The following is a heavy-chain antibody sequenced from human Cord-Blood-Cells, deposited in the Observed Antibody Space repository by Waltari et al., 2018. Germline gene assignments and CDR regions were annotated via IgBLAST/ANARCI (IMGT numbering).Heavy chain of an antibody. D-gene: IGHD3-22*01. Sequence: QVQLVQSGAEVKKPGASVKVSCKVSGYTLTELSMHWVRQAPGTGLEWMGGFDPEDGETIYGQKFQGRVTMTEDTSTDTAYMELSSLRSEDTAVYYCATGTRLHYYDSSGYHDYWGQGTLVTVSS. V-gene: IGHV1-24*01. CDR3: ATGTRLHYYDSSGYHDY. CDR2: FDPEDGET. J-gene: IGHJ4*02. CDR1: GYTLTELS.